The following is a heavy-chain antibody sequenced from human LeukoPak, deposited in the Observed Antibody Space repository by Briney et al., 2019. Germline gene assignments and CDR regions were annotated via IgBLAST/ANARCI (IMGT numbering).Heavy chain of an antibody. CDR3: AKVHRSGGNCYSVLDY. CDR2: IRYDGSNK. Sequence: GGSLRLSCAASGFTFSTYGMHWVRQAPGKGLEWVAFIRYDGSNKYYADSVKGRFTISRDNSKNTLYLQMNSLRAEDTAVYHCAKVHRSGGNCYSVLDYWGQGTLVTFSS. CDR1: GFTFSTYG. D-gene: IGHD2-15*01. V-gene: IGHV3-30*02. J-gene: IGHJ4*02.